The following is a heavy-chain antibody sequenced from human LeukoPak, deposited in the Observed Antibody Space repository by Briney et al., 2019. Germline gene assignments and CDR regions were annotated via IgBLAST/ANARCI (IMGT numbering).Heavy chain of an antibody. CDR1: GFTFDDYG. Sequence: GGSLRLSCAASGFTFDDYGMGWVRQAPGKGLEWVSYISSSGSTIYYADSVKGRFTISRDNAKNSLYLQMNSLRAEDTAVYYCAELGITMIGGVWGKGTTVTISS. J-gene: IGHJ6*04. V-gene: IGHV3-48*03. CDR2: ISSSGSTI. D-gene: IGHD3-10*02. CDR3: AELGITMIGGV.